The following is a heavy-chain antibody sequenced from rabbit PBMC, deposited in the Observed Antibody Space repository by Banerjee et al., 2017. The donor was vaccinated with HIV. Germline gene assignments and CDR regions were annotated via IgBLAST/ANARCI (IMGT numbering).Heavy chain of an antibody. Sequence: QEQLEESGGDLVKPEGSLTLTCTASGFSFSSSYWICWVRQAPGKGLEWIACIYSSSGSTWYASWAKGRFTISKTSSTTVTLQMTSLTAADMATYFCVRAGVYAGSSSYTGFDFNLWGPGTLVTVS. CDR1: GFSFSSSYW. CDR2: IYSSSGST. J-gene: IGHJ4*01. CDR3: VRAGVYAGSSSYTGFDFNL. V-gene: IGHV1S45*01. D-gene: IGHD8-1*01.